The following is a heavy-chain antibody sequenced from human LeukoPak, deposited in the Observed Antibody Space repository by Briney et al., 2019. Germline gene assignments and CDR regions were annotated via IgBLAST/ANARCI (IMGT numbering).Heavy chain of an antibody. CDR2: INHSGST. Sequence: SETLSLTCAVYGGSFSGYYWSWIRQPPGKGLEWIGEINHSGSTNYNPSLKSRVTISVDTSKNQFSLKLSSVTAADTAVYYCARGPTVIDYWGQGTLVTVSS. J-gene: IGHJ4*02. CDR3: ARGPTVIDY. D-gene: IGHD4-17*01. V-gene: IGHV4-34*01. CDR1: GGSFSGYY.